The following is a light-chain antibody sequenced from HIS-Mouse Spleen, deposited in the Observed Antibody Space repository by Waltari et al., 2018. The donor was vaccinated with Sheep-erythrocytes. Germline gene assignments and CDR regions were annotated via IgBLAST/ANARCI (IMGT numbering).Light chain of an antibody. CDR2: KDS. V-gene: IGLV3-25*03. Sequence: SYELTQPSSVSVSPGQTARITCSGDALPKQYAYWYQQKPGQAPVLVIYKDSERPSGIPERFSGSSSGTTVTLTISGVQAEDEADYYCCSYAGSSTWVFGGGTKLTVL. CDR1: ALPKQY. CDR3: CSYAGSSTWV. J-gene: IGLJ3*02.